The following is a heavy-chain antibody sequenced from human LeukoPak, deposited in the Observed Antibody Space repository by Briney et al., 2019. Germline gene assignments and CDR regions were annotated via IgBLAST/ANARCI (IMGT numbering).Heavy chain of an antibody. J-gene: IGHJ4*02. CDR2: ITFSGSST. V-gene: IGHV3-23*01. CDR3: ARVYYYDSSGYYGY. CDR1: GFTFSSNA. Sequence: GGSLRLSCVASGFTFSSNAMSWVRQAPGMGPDWVSSITFSGSSTDYADSVKGRFTISRDNAKNPLYLQMNSLRAEDTAVYYCARVYYYDSSGYYGYWGQGTLVTVSS. D-gene: IGHD3-22*01.